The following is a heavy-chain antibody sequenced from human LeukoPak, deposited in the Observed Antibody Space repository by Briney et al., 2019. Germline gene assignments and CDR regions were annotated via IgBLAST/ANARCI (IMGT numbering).Heavy chain of an antibody. CDR1: GVTFRSYG. D-gene: IGHD3-10*01. CDR3: AAEAFFRWELLY. CDR2: IRNDGINR. V-gene: IGHV3-30*02. J-gene: IGHJ4*02. Sequence: SLTPTLSATGVTFRSYGSHWVRQAPGQGLGGVAFIRNDGINRYYADSVKGRFTISRDNSKNMLYLQMDSLRPEDTAFYYCAAEAFFRWELLYWGQGALVTVSS.